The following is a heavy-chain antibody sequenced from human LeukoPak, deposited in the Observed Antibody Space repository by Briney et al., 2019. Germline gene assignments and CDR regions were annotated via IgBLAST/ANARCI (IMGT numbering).Heavy chain of an antibody. CDR1: EFTFSSHW. V-gene: IGHV3-74*01. CDR3: ARGSNGWSGIDY. D-gene: IGHD6-19*01. Sequence: SGGSLRLSCGASEFTFSSHWMYWVRRAPGEGLVWVSRISGDGSSTNYADSVKGRFAISRDNAKNTLYLQMNSLRAEDTSVYYCARGSNGWSGIDYWGQGTLVTVSS. CDR2: ISGDGSST. J-gene: IGHJ4*02.